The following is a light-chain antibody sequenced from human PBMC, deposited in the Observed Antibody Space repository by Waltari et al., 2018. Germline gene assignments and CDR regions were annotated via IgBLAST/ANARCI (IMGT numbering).Light chain of an antibody. Sequence: QSLLTQPPPASASPGQQVTIYCPGSTSNIRHHSGTWHQQLPGSAPKLLIYDNNKRPSGIPDRFSGSKSGTSATLGITGLQTGDEADYYCGTCDSSLSVVVFGGGTKLTVL. V-gene: IGLV1-51*01. J-gene: IGLJ2*01. CDR2: DNN. CDR1: TSNIRHHS. CDR3: GTCDSSLSVVV.